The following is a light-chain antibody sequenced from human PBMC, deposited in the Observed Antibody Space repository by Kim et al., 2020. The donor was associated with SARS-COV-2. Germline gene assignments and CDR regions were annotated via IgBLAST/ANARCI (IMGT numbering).Light chain of an antibody. V-gene: IGLV3-19*01. J-gene: IGLJ2*01. CDR1: SLRSSY. CDR2: GKN. Sequence: ALGQTVRLTCQGDSLRSSYATWYQQKPVQAPILVIYGKNNRPSGIPDRFSGSSSGNTASLTITGTQAGDEADYYCNSRDSNDNVVFGGGTQLTVL. CDR3: NSRDSNDNVV.